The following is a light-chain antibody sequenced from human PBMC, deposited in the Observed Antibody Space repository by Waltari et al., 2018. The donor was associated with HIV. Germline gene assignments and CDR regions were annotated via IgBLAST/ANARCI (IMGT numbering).Light chain of an antibody. CDR2: DAS. CDR3: QQRSKT. V-gene: IGKV3-11*01. J-gene: IGKJ4*01. Sequence: EIVLAQSPDTLYLSPGERATLSCRAAQSISHYLAWYQHKPGQPPRLLIYDASKRATGIPPRFSGSGSETDFTLTSSSLEPEDFAVYYCQQRSKTFGGGTKVE. CDR1: QSISHY.